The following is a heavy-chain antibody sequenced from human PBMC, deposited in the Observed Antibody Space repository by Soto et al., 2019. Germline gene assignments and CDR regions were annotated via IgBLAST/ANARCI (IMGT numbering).Heavy chain of an antibody. CDR3: ARGLGVAGHWGYFYCGMDV. J-gene: IGHJ6*01. Sequence: TSVKVSCTASGGSVSNYAISWVRQAPGQGLEWMGGIIPFFGTPNYAQKIPGNVTITADKSTNTAYMELTSLTSEDTAVYFCARGLGVAGHWGYFYCGMDVWGQETTASASS. CDR2: IIPFFGTP. CDR1: GGSVSNYA. D-gene: IGHD6-19*01. V-gene: IGHV1-69*06.